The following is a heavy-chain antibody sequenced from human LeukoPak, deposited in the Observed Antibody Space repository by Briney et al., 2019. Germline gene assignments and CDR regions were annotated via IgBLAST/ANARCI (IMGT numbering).Heavy chain of an antibody. J-gene: IGHJ4*02. D-gene: IGHD2-2*02. CDR3: ARKSIPATAIAQSDY. CDR2: IIPILGIA. CDR1: GGTFSSYA. Sequence: GASVKVSCKASGGTFSSYAISWVRQAPGQGLEWMGRIIPILGIANYAQKFQGRVTMTRNTSISTAYMELSSLRSEDTAVYYCARKSIPATAIAQSDYWGQGTLVTVSS. V-gene: IGHV1-69*04.